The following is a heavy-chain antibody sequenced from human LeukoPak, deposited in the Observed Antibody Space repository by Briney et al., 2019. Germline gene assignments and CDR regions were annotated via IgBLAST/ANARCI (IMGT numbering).Heavy chain of an antibody. CDR1: GFTFSSYS. D-gene: IGHD2-15*01. CDR2: ISSSSSYI. V-gene: IGHV3-21*01. Sequence: GGSLRLSCAASGFTFSSYSMNWVRQAPGKGLEWVSSISSSSSYIYYADSVKGRFTISRDNAKNSLYLQMNSLRAEDTAVYYCARVPSGDRYCSGGSCYSVYWGQGTLVTVSS. J-gene: IGHJ4*02. CDR3: ARVPSGDRYCSGGSCYSVY.